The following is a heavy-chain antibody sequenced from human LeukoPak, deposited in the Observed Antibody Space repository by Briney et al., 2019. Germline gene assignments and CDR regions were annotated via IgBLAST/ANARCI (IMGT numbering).Heavy chain of an antibody. J-gene: IGHJ6*03. CDR3: ARVVGLTGYSSSWYSGYYYYMDV. V-gene: IGHV1-69*06. CDR2: IIPIFGTT. D-gene: IGHD6-13*01. Sequence: ASVKVSCKASGGTFSRYAINWVRQAPGQGLEWMGGIIPIFGTTNYAQKFQGRVTITADKSTSTAYMDLSSLRSEDTAVYYCARVVGLTGYSSSWYSGYYYYMDVWGKGTTVTVSS. CDR1: GGTFSRYA.